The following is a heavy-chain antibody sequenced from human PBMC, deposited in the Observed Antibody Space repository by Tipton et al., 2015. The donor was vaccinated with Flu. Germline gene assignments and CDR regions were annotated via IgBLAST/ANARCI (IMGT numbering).Heavy chain of an antibody. V-gene: IGHV3-21*01. CDR1: GFTFSSYS. CDR2: ISSSSSYI. J-gene: IGHJ3*02. D-gene: IGHD3-16*02. CDR3: ARDEGGELSAYDDAFDI. Sequence: SLRLSCAASGFTFSSYSMNWVRQAPGKGLEWVSSISSSSSYIYYADSVKGRFTISRDNAKNSVYLQMNSLRAEDTAVYYCARDEGGELSAYDDAFDIWGQGTMVTVSS.